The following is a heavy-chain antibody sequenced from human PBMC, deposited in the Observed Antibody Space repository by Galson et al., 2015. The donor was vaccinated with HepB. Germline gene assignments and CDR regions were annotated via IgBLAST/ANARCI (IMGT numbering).Heavy chain of an antibody. J-gene: IGHJ4*02. V-gene: IGHV3-72*01. Sequence: SLRLSCAASGFAFSDYYMNWIRQAPGKGLEWVGRTRNKANSYTTEYAASVKGRFTISRDDSKNSLYLQMNSLKTEDTAVYYCARGGDSSSWYYFDYWGQGTLVTVSS. CDR2: TRNKANSYTT. CDR3: ARGGDSSSWYYFDY. D-gene: IGHD6-13*01. CDR1: GFAFSDYY.